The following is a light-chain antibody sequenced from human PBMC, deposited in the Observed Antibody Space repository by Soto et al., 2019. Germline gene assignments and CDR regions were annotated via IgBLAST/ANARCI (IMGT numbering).Light chain of an antibody. CDR3: QHYNSYSEA. J-gene: IGKJ1*01. CDR1: QTISSW. Sequence: DIQMTQSPSTLSGSVGDRVTITCRASQTISSWLAWYQQKPGKAPTLLIYKASTLKSGVPSRFSGSGSGKEFTLTISSVQPDDFATYYCQHYNSYSEAFGQGAKV. V-gene: IGKV1-5*03. CDR2: KAS.